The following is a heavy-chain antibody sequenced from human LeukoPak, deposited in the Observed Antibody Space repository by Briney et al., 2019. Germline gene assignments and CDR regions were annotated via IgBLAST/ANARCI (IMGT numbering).Heavy chain of an antibody. Sequence: ASVKVSCKASGYTFTGFYMHWVRQAPGQGLEWMGYIYPNSGATKYARKFQGRVTLTRDTSISTAYMELSGLRSDDTAVYYCGTLLSNGPFDYWGQGSLVTVSS. V-gene: IGHV1-2*02. J-gene: IGHJ4*02. CDR2: IYPNSGAT. CDR1: GYTFTGFY. CDR3: GTLLSNGPFDY.